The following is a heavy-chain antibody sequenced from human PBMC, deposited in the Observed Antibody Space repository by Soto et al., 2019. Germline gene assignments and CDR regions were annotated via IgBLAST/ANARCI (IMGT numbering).Heavy chain of an antibody. V-gene: IGHV3-23*01. CDR3: AASAVVAAHY. CDR2: ISGSGGST. CDR1: GFTFGSYA. D-gene: IGHD2-15*01. J-gene: IGHJ4*02. Sequence: GGSLRLSCAASGFTFGSYAMSWVRQAPGRGLEWVSSISGSGGSTYYADSVKGRFTISRDNAKNLLYLQMNSLRAEDTAVYYCAASAVVAAHYWGQGALVTVSS.